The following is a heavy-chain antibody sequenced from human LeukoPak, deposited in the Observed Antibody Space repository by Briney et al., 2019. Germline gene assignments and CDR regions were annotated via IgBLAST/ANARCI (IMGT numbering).Heavy chain of an antibody. CDR2: ISSSGRTI. Sequence: GGSLRLSCAASGFTFSNAWMSWVRQAPGKGLECVSYISSSGRTIYYADSVKGRFTISRDNAKNSLYLQMNSLRAEDTAVYYCARGYTYFDYWGQGTLVTVSS. CDR1: GFTFSNAW. D-gene: IGHD5-12*01. V-gene: IGHV3-11*04. CDR3: ARGYTYFDY. J-gene: IGHJ4*02.